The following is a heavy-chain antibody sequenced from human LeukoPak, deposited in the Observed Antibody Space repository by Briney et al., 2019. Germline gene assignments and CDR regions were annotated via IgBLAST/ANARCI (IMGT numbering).Heavy chain of an antibody. D-gene: IGHD3-9*01. CDR2: TYYRSKRYN. CDR1: GDSVSSNSAA. Sequence: SQTLSLTCAISGDSVSSNSAAWNCIRQSPSRGLEWLGRTYYRSKRYNDYAVSVKRRITTNPDTSNNHFSLQLHSVTTEDTDVYYCARGDWYFDCWGQGTLVTVSP. CDR3: ARGDWYFDC. V-gene: IGHV6-1*01. J-gene: IGHJ4*02.